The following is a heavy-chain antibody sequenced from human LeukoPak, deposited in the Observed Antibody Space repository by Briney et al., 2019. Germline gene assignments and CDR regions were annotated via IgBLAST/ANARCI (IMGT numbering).Heavy chain of an antibody. Sequence: HPGGSLRLSSAASGFTFDTFWMSWVRQAPGKGLEWVSVTYSGGSTYYADSVKGRFTISRDNSKNTLYLQMNSLRAEDTAVYYCARGAGERYFDYWGQGTLVTVSS. V-gene: IGHV3-66*01. J-gene: IGHJ4*02. CDR1: GFTFDTFW. CDR2: TYSGGST. CDR3: ARGAGERYFDY. D-gene: IGHD3-10*01.